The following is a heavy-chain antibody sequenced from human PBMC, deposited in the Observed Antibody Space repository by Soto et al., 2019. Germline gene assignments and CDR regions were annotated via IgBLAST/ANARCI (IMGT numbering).Heavy chain of an antibody. V-gene: IGHV3-30*18. Sequence: QVQLVESGGGVVQPGRSLRLSCAASGFTFSSYGMHWVRQAPGKGLEWVAVISYDGSNKYYADSVKGRFTISRDNSKNTLYLQMNSPRAEDTAVYYCAKDRIAAAGTDYYYYGMDVWGQGTTVTVSS. CDR3: AKDRIAAAGTDYYYYGMDV. CDR2: ISYDGSNK. CDR1: GFTFSSYG. J-gene: IGHJ6*02. D-gene: IGHD6-13*01.